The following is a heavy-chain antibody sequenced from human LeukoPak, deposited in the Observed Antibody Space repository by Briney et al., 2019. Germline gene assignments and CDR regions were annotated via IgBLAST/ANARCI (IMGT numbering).Heavy chain of an antibody. CDR3: AKEPNAYSSGWYFQD. CDR1: GLTFRNYG. V-gene: IGHV3-30*18. J-gene: IGHJ1*01. D-gene: IGHD6-25*01. CDR2: ISHDGTTT. Sequence: GGSLRLSCVTSGLTFRNYGMQWVRQAPGKGLEWVAVISHDGTTTFYADSVKGRFTISRDNSKNTLDLQMDSLRAEDTAVYFCAKEPNAYSSGWYFQDWGQGTLVTVSS.